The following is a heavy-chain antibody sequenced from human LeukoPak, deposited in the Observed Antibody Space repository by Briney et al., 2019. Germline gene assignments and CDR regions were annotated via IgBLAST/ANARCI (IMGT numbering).Heavy chain of an antibody. CDR3: ARVKDGGGARPRRFWYFDL. J-gene: IGHJ2*01. CDR1: GGSISSGGYS. CDR2: IYHSGST. Sequence: PSQTLSLTCAVSGGSISSGGYSWSWIRQPPGTGLEWIGYIYHSGSTYYNPSLKSRVTISVDRSKNQFSLKLSSVTAADTAVYYCARVKDGGGARPRRFWYFDLWGRGTLVTVSS. D-gene: IGHD4-23*01. V-gene: IGHV4-30-2*01.